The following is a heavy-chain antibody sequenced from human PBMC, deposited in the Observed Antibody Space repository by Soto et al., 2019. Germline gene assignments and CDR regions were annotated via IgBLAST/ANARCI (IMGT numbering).Heavy chain of an antibody. V-gene: IGHV1-69*13. Sequence: GASVKVSCKASGVIFSTNAISWLRQAPGQGLEWMGGIIPIFGTPNYAQKFQGRVTITADESTSTSYMELSRLRSEDTAVYYCARDRDDYGSGNYYSRIDFWGQGTLVTVSS. J-gene: IGHJ4*02. CDR1: GVIFSTNA. D-gene: IGHD3-10*01. CDR2: IIPIFGTP. CDR3: ARDRDDYGSGNYYSRIDF.